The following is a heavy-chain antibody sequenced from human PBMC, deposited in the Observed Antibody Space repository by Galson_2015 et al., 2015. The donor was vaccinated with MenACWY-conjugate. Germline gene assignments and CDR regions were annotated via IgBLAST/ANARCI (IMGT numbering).Heavy chain of an antibody. CDR1: GVTVNTNY. CDR2: ISSGGST. Sequence: SLRLSCAASGVTVNTNYMTWGRQAPGKGLEWVSVISSGGSTYYPDSVRGGFTISRDNSKNTLYLQMDSLGAEDTAVYYCARAGSENCRTTNCLSLGAKFSYYYYMDVWGKGTTVTVSS. D-gene: IGHD2-2*01. J-gene: IGHJ6*03. CDR3: ARAGSENCRTTNCLSLGAKFSYYYYMDV. V-gene: IGHV3-53*01.